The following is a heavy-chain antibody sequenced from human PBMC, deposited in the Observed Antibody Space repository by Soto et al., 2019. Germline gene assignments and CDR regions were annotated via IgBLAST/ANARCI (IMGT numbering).Heavy chain of an antibody. J-gene: IGHJ6*02. D-gene: IGHD3-10*01. CDR3: AKGASGSSSLYYYYGMDV. CDR1: GFTLSSYA. CDR2: ISGSAGST. V-gene: IGHV3-23*01. Sequence: PGGSLRLSCAASGFTLSSYAMSWVRQAPGKGLEWLSAISGSAGSTYYADSVKDRFTISRDNSKNTLYLQMNSLRVEDTAVYYCAKGASGSSSLYYYYGMDVWGQGTTVTVYS.